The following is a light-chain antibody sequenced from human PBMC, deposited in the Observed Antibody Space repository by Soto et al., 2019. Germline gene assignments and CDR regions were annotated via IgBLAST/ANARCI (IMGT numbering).Light chain of an antibody. J-gene: IGLJ1*01. Sequence: QSVLTQPPSVSGAPGQRVTIPCTGSSSNIGTGYDVHWYQQLPGTAPKIIIYSNNNRPSGVPDRFSGSKSGTSASLAITGLQLDDEADYYCHSKDNSLVGSVFGTGTKVTVL. CDR3: HSKDNSLVGSV. CDR2: SNN. V-gene: IGLV1-40*01. CDR1: SSNIGTGYD.